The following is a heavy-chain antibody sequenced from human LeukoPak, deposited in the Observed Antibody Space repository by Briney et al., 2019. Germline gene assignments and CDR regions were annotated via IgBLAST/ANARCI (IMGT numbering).Heavy chain of an antibody. J-gene: IGHJ4*02. V-gene: IGHV3-48*03. CDR3: ARDRYSSSPDY. D-gene: IGHD6-6*01. CDR1: GFTFSSYE. CDR2: ISSSGSTI. Sequence: GGSLRLSCASSGFTFSSYEMNWVRQAPGKRLEWVSYISSSGSTIYYADSVKGRFTISRDNAKNSLYLQMNSLRAEDTAVYYCARDRYSSSPDYWGQGTLVTVSS.